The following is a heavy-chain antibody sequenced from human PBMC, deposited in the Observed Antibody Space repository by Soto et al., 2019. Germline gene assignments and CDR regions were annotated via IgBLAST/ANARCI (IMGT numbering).Heavy chain of an antibody. CDR1: GFTFSSYS. CDR3: AAWTMSSAFDI. Sequence: QPGGSLRLSCAASGFTFSSYSMNWVRQAPGKGLEWVSYISSSSSTIYYADSVKGRFTISRDNAKNSLYLQMNSLRAEDTAAYYCAAWTMSSAFDIWGQGTMVTVSS. J-gene: IGHJ3*02. D-gene: IGHD3-10*02. CDR2: ISSSSSTI. V-gene: IGHV3-48*01.